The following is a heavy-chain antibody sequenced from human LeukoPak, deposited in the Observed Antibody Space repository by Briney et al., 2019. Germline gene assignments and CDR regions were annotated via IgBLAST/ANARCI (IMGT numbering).Heavy chain of an antibody. J-gene: IGHJ3*01. CDR1: GFTFSTYW. D-gene: IGHD6-19*01. V-gene: IGHV3-7*01. Sequence: PGGSLRLSCAGSGFTFSTYWMSWVRQAPGKGLEWVANIKQDGSEKYYVDSVKGRFTVSRDNAYNSVFLQMDSLRAEDTAVYYCARDRGYSSGETYWGQGTMVTVSS. CDR3: ARDRGYSSGETY. CDR2: IKQDGSEK.